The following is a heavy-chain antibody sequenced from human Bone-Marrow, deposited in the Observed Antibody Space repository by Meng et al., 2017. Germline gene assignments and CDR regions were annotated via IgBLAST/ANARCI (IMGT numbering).Heavy chain of an antibody. CDR3: ARLGYCSGGSCYGPPPQGYGMDV. CDR1: GGTFSSYA. J-gene: IGHJ6*02. V-gene: IGHV1-69*05. Sequence: SVKVSCKASGGTFSSYAISWVRQAPGQGLEWMGVIIPIFGTANYAQKFQGRVTITTDESTSTAYLELSSLRSEETAVYYCARLGYCSGGSCYGPPPQGYGMDVWGQGTTVTVSS. D-gene: IGHD2-15*01. CDR2: IIPIFGTA.